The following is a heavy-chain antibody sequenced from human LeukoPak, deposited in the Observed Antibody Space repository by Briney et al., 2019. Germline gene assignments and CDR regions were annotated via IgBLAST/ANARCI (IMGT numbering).Heavy chain of an antibody. D-gene: IGHD4-23*01. CDR3: ARSALGGVVTIYDY. CDR1: GGSISSYY. J-gene: IGHJ4*02. V-gene: IGHV4-59*01. CDR2: INYSGST. Sequence: SETLSLTCTVSGGSISSYYWSWIRQPPGKGLEWIGYINYSGSTNYNPSLKSRVTISVDTSKNQFSLKLSSVTAADTAVYYCARSALGGVVTIYDYWGQGTLVTVSS.